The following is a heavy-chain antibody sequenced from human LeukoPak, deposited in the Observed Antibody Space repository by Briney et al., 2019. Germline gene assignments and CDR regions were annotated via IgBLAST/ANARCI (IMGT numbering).Heavy chain of an antibody. J-gene: IGHJ6*02. V-gene: IGHV3-30-3*01. CDR3: ARVDMPGIAVAGPVPYYYYGMDV. D-gene: IGHD6-19*01. Sequence: PGGSLRLSCAASGFTCSSYAMHWVRQAPGKGLEWVAVISYDGSNKYYADSVKGRFTISRDNSKNTLYLQMNSLRAEDTAVYYCARVDMPGIAVAGPVPYYYYGMDVWGQGTTVTVSS. CDR2: ISYDGSNK. CDR1: GFTCSSYA.